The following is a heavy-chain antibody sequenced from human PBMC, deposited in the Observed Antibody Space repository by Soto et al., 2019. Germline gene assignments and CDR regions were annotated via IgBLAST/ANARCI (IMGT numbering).Heavy chain of an antibody. Sequence: EVQLVESGGGLVKPGGSLRLSCAASGFTFSIYNMNWVRQAPGKGLEWVSSISSGSRYIYYADSVKGRFTVSRDNAKNSLYLQMNTLRPEDTGVYYCARDDGDTGWFDPWGQGTLVTVSS. J-gene: IGHJ5*02. CDR1: GFTFSIYN. V-gene: IGHV3-21*01. CDR3: ARDDGDTGWFDP. CDR2: ISSGSRYI. D-gene: IGHD4-17*01.